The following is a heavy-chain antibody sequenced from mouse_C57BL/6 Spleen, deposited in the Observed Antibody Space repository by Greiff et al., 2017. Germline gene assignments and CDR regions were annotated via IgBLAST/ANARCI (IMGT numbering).Heavy chain of an antibody. V-gene: IGHV1-64*01. CDR3: ARLYDGYYDFDY. D-gene: IGHD2-3*01. Sequence: QVQLKQPGAELVKPGASVKLSCKASGYTFTSYWMHWVKQRPGQGLEWIGMIHPNSGSTNYNEKFKSKATLTVDKSSSTAYMQLSSLTSEDSAVYYCARLYDGYYDFDYWGQGTTLTVSS. CDR1: GYTFTSYW. CDR2: IHPNSGST. J-gene: IGHJ2*01.